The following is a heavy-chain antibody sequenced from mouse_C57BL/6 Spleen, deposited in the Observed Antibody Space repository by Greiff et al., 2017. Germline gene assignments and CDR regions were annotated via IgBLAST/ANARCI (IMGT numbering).Heavy chain of an antibody. J-gene: IGHJ3*01. CDR3: TTRSNYLAWFAY. D-gene: IGHD2-5*01. CDR1: GFHIKDYY. CDR2: IDPADGDP. Sequence: EVKLMESGAELVRPGASVKLSCPASGFHIKDYYMHWVLQRPEQGLEWLGRIDPADGDPEYAPKFQGKATMTAATSSNTAYLQLSSLTSKDTAVYYCTTRSNYLAWFAYWGQGTLVTVSA. V-gene: IGHV14-1*01.